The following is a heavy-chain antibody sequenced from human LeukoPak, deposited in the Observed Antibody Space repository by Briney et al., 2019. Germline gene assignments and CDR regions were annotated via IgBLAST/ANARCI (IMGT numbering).Heavy chain of an antibody. V-gene: IGHV1-58*02. CDR2: IVLGAGNT. J-gene: IGHJ5*02. CDR1: GFTFPNSA. Sequence: VASVKVSCKASGFTFPNSAMQWVRQARGQRLEWIGWIVLGAGNTVYSHKFHDRVTITGDVSSNTAYMELDSLGSEDTAVYYCAAQRGASLHDFWSTRLFDPWGQGTLVTVSS. CDR3: AAQRGASLHDFWSTRLFDP. D-gene: IGHD3-3*01.